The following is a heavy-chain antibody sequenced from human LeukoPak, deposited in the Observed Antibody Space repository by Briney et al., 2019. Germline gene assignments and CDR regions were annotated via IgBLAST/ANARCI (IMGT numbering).Heavy chain of an antibody. CDR1: GDTLTNYY. CDR2: INPREGRT. J-gene: IGHJ6*03. Sequence: ASVKVSCKASGDTLTNYYMHWVRQAPGQGPEWMGIINPREGRTTYAQKFQGRLTMTRDTSTSTVYMEVSSLKAEDTAVYYCARDPIPAAIPRDYYYYMDVWGKGTTVTVSS. D-gene: IGHD2-2*02. CDR3: ARDPIPAAIPRDYYYYMDV. V-gene: IGHV1-46*01.